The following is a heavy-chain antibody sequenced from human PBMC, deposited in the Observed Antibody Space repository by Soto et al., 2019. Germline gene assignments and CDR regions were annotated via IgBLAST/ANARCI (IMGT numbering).Heavy chain of an antibody. CDR3: AKVEGGIAARPLDY. V-gene: IGHV3-30*18. D-gene: IGHD6-6*01. Sequence: QVQLVESGGGVVQPGRSLRLSCAASGFTFSSYGMHWVRQAPGKGLEWVAVISYDGSNKYYADSVKGRFTISRDNSKNTLYLQMNSPRAEDTAVYYCAKVEGGIAARPLDYWGQGTLVTVSS. CDR1: GFTFSSYG. J-gene: IGHJ4*02. CDR2: ISYDGSNK.